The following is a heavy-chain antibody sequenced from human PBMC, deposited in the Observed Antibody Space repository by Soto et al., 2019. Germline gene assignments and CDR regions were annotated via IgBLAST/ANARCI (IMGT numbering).Heavy chain of an antibody. J-gene: IGHJ4*02. D-gene: IGHD2-15*01. V-gene: IGHV1-69*13. Sequence: SVKVSCKASGGTFSSYAISWVRQAPGQGLEWMGGIIPIFGTANYAQKFQGRVTITADESTSTAYMELSSLRSEDTAVYYCARNRRQAGTRVVAADIDYWGQGTMVTVYS. CDR1: GGTFSSYA. CDR2: IIPIFGTA. CDR3: ARNRRQAGTRVVAADIDY.